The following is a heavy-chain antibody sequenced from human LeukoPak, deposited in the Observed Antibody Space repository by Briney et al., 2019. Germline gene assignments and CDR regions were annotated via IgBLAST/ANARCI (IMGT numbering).Heavy chain of an antibody. D-gene: IGHD5-12*01. J-gene: IGHJ4*02. CDR3: ATRPDGNDVPYFDY. CDR2: IYSGGSS. V-gene: IGHV3-66*01. CDR1: GLTVGFKC. Sequence: GGSLRLSRAASGLTVGFKCMSWVRQAPGKGLEWVSIIYSGGSSYCADSVKGRFTVSRDTSKNTLYLQMNSLRAEDTAVYYCATRPDGNDVPYFDYWGQGTLVTVSS.